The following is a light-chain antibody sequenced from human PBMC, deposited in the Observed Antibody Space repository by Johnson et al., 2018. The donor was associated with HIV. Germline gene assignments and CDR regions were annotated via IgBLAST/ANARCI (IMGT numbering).Light chain of an antibody. CDR2: KNN. V-gene: IGLV1-51*02. CDR1: SSTFGNSY. Sequence: QSVLTQPPSVSAAPGQRVTFSCSGASSTFGNSYISWYQLLPGSPPKLLVFKNNERPSGIPDRFSGSKSGTSATLGITGLQTGDAADYSCGIWDSSLSAYVFGTGTKVTVL. CDR3: GIWDSSLSAYV. J-gene: IGLJ1*01.